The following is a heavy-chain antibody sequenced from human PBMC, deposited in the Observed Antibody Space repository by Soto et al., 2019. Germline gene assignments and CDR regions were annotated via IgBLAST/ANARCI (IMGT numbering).Heavy chain of an antibody. CDR1: EFTFSSYW. J-gene: IGHJ6*02. CDR2: INGDGTST. Sequence: EVQLVESGGGLVQPGGSLRLSCAASEFTFSSYWMHWVRQAPGKGLVWVSRINGDGTSTNYADSVKGRFAIYRDNAYNTVYLQMNSLRAEHTAVYYCARGLRGFYGVDVWGQGTTVTVSS. D-gene: IGHD3-22*01. V-gene: IGHV3-74*01. CDR3: ARGLRGFYGVDV.